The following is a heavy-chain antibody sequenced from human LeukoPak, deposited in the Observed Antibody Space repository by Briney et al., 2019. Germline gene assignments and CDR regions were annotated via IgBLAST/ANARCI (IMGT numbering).Heavy chain of an antibody. CDR2: ISAYNGNT. V-gene: IGHV1-18*01. D-gene: IGHD3-22*01. J-gene: IGHJ4*02. CDR3: ARDYYDSSGYYPGGY. Sequence: ASVKVSCKASGYTFTSYGISWVRQAPGQGLEWMGRISAYNGNTNYAQKLQGRVTMTTDTSTSTAYIELRSLRSDDTAVYYCARDYYDSSGYYPGGYWGQGTLVTVSS. CDR1: GYTFTSYG.